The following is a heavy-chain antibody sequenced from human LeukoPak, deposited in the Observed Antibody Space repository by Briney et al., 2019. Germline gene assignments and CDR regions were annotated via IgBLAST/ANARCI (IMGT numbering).Heavy chain of an antibody. V-gene: IGHV3-30*18. CDR3: AKDVSLGYCSSTSCYAVF. CDR1: GFTFSAYG. D-gene: IGHD2-2*01. Sequence: GGSLRLSCAASGFTFSAYGMHWVRQAPGKGLEWVAVISYDGSSKYYADSVKGRFTISRDNSKSTLYLQMNSLRAEDTAVYYCAKDVSLGYCSSTSCYAVFWGQGTLVTVSS. CDR2: ISYDGSSK. J-gene: IGHJ4*02.